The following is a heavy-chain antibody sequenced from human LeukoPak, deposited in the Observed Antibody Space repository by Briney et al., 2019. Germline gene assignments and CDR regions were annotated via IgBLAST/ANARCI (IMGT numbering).Heavy chain of an antibody. Sequence: SETLSLTCTVSGGSISSYYWSWIRQPPGKGLEWIGYIYYSGSTNYNPSLKSRVTKSLDTSKNQFSLKLSSVTAADTAVYYCARGHLLTYYVILLVGDAFDIWAKGKMVTVSS. CDR2: IYYSGST. V-gene: IGHV4-59*01. D-gene: IGHD3-9*01. CDR1: GGSISSYY. CDR3: ARGHLLTYYVILLVGDAFDI. J-gene: IGHJ3*02.